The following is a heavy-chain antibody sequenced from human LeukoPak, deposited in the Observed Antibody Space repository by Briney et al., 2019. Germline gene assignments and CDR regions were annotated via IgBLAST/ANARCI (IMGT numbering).Heavy chain of an antibody. CDR2: IYYSGST. V-gene: IGHV4-39*01. J-gene: IGHJ4*02. D-gene: IGHD6-19*01. Sequence: PSETLSLTCTVSGGSINSSSYYWAWIRQPPGKGLGWIGSIYYSGSTYYNSSLKSRVTISVDTSKNQFSLELSSVTAADTAVYSCARHGWLGVGGWYWGQGTLVTVSS. CDR1: GGSINSSSYY. CDR3: ARHGWLGVGGWY.